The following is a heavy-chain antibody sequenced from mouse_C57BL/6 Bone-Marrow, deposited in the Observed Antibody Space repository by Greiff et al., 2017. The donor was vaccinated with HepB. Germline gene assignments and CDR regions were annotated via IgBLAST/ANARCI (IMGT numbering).Heavy chain of an antibody. CDR3: ARSGISITTVVAHYAMDY. D-gene: IGHD1-1*01. CDR2: IHPNSGST. V-gene: IGHV1-64*01. Sequence: QVQLKQPGAELVKPGASVKLSCKASGYTFTSYWMHWVKQRPGQGLEWIGMIHPNSGSTNYNEKFKSKATLTVDKSSSTAYMQLSSLTSEDSAVYYCARSGISITTVVAHYAMDYWGQGTSVTVSS. CDR1: GYTFTSYW. J-gene: IGHJ4*01.